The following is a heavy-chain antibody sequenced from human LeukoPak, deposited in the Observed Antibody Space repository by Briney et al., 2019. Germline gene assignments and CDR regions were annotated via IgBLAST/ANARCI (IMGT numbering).Heavy chain of an antibody. CDR1: GFTFSSYG. CDR3: AKPVVPAAMIPDAFDI. V-gene: IGHV3-30*02. D-gene: IGHD2-2*01. CDR2: IRYDGSNK. Sequence: GGSLRLSCAASGFTFSSYGMHWVRQASGKGLEWVAFIRYDGSNKYYADSVKGRFTISRDNSKNTLYLQMNSLRAEDTAVYYCAKPVVPAAMIPDAFDIWGQGTMVTVSS. J-gene: IGHJ3*02.